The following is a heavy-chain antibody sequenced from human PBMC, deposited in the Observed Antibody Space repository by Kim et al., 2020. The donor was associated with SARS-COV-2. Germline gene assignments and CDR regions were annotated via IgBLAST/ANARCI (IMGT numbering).Heavy chain of an antibody. Sequence: SVKVSCKVSGYTLTELSMHWVRQAPGKGLEWMGGFDPEDGETIYAQKFQGRVTMTEDTSTDTAYMELSSLRSEDTAVYYCATDGSRSDIVVVVAATLDLNYWGQGTLVTVSS. D-gene: IGHD2-15*01. CDR1: GYTLTELS. CDR2: FDPEDGET. V-gene: IGHV1-24*01. J-gene: IGHJ4*02. CDR3: ATDGSRSDIVVVVAATLDLNY.